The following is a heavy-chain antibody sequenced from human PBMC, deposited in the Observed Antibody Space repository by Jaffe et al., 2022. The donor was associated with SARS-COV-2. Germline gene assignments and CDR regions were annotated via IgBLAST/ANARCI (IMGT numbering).Heavy chain of an antibody. CDR1: GFSLSNARMG. J-gene: IGHJ4*02. CDR2: IFSNDEK. D-gene: IGHD4-17*01. CDR3: ARILSGDYIVETGGVDYFDY. Sequence: QVTLKESGPVLVKPTETLTLTCTVSGFSLSNARMGVSWIRQPPGKALEWLAHIFSNDEKSYSTSLKSRLTISKDTSKSQVVLTMTNMDPVDTATYYCARILSGDYIVETGGVDYFDYWGQGTLVTVSS. V-gene: IGHV2-26*01.